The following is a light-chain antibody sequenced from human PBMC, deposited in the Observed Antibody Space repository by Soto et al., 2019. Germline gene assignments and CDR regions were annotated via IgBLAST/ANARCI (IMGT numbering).Light chain of an antibody. CDR2: EVV. CDR1: KNDIGVYDF. CDR3: KSYAGSNTYV. V-gene: IGLV2-8*01. Sequence: QSVLTQPPSASGSPGQSVTISCTGTKNDIGVYDFVSWYQHHPGKAPQLIIYEVVQRPSGVPDRFSGSKSGNTASLTVSGLQAADEADYFCKSYAGSNTYVFGSGTKVPS. J-gene: IGLJ1*01.